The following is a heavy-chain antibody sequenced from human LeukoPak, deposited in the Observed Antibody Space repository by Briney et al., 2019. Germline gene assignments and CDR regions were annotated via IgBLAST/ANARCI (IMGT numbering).Heavy chain of an antibody. D-gene: IGHD4-17*01. V-gene: IGHV4-59*12. J-gene: IGHJ5*02. CDR1: GGSISSYY. CDR2: IYYSGST. Sequence: SETLSLTCTVSGGSISSYYWSWIRQPPGKGLEWIGYIYYSGSTNYNPSLKSRVTISVDTSKNQFSLKLSSVTAADTAVYYCARERDYGDYAQNWFDPWGQGTLVTVSS. CDR3: ARERDYGDYAQNWFDP.